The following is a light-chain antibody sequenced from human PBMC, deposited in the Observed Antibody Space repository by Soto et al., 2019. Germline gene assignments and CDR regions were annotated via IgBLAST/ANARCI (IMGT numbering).Light chain of an antibody. Sequence: EIVMTQSPATLSVSSGERATLXXRASQSVSSNLAWYQQKPGQAPRLLIYATSTRATGIPARFSGSGSETEFTLTISSLQSEDYAIYYCQQYNNWPPWTFGQGTKV. CDR3: QQYNNWPPWT. V-gene: IGKV3-15*01. CDR2: ATS. CDR1: QSVSSN. J-gene: IGKJ1*01.